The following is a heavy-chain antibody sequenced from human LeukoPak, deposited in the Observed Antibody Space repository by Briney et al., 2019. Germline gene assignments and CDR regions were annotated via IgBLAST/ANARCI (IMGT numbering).Heavy chain of an antibody. V-gene: IGHV3-66*01. CDR1: GFTVSSNY. CDR3: ARDLGSGSYSGSGAFDI. J-gene: IGHJ3*02. D-gene: IGHD3-10*01. CDR2: IYSGGST. Sequence: GGSLRLSCAASGFTVSSNYVSWVRQAPGKGLEWVSVIYSGGSTYYADSVKGRFTISRDNSKNTLYLQMNSLRAEDTAVYYCARDLGSGSYSGSGAFDIWGQGTMVTVSS.